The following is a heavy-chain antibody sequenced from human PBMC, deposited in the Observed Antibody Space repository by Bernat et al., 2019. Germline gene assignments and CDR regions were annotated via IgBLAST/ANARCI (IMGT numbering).Heavy chain of an antibody. J-gene: IGHJ5*02. CDR2: INHSGST. Sequence: QVQLQQWGAGLLKPSETLSLTCAVYGGSFSGYYWSWIRQTPGKGLEWIGEINHSGSTNYNPSLKSRVTISVDTSKNQFSLTLSSVTAADTAVYYCARGLREIRYFDWLSRPSNWFDPWGQGTLVTVSS. V-gene: IGHV4-34*01. CDR3: ARGLREIRYFDWLSRPSNWFDP. CDR1: GGSFSGYY. D-gene: IGHD3-9*01.